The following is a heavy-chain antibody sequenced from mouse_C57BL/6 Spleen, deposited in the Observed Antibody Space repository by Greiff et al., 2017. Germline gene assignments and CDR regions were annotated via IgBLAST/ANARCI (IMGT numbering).Heavy chain of an antibody. Sequence: VQLQQSGAELVRPGTSVKVSCKASGYAFTNYLIEWVKQRPGQGLEWIGVINPGSGGTNYNEKFKGKATLTADKSSSTAYMQLSSLTSEDSAVYFCARKGYSNLYWYFDVWGTGTTVTVSS. J-gene: IGHJ1*03. CDR2: INPGSGGT. CDR3: ARKGYSNLYWYFDV. D-gene: IGHD2-5*01. CDR1: GYAFTNYL. V-gene: IGHV1-54*01.